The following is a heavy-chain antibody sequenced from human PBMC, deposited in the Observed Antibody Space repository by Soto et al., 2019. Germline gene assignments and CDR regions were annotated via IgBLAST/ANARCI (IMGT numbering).Heavy chain of an antibody. V-gene: IGHV1-46*03. Sequence: ASVKVSCKASGYTFTSYYMHWVRQAPGQGLEWMGIINPSGGSTSYAQKFQGRVTMTRDTSTSTVYMELSSLRSEDTAVYYCARSAKIAVARGAFDIWGQGTMVTVSS. CDR2: INPSGGST. J-gene: IGHJ3*02. CDR3: ARSAKIAVARGAFDI. D-gene: IGHD6-19*01. CDR1: GYTFTSYY.